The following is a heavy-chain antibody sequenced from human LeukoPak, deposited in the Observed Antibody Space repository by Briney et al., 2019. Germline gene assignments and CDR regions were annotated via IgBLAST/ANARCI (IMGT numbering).Heavy chain of an antibody. D-gene: IGHD3-10*01. V-gene: IGHV4-34*01. CDR1: GGSFSGYY. CDR2: INHSGST. J-gene: IGHJ6*03. Sequence: SETLSLNCAVYGGSFSGYYWSWIRQPPGKGLEWIGEINHSGSTNYNPSLKSRVTISVDTSKNQFSLKLSSVTAADTAVYYCARGLGRWFGEFYYYYYYMDVWGKGTTVTVSS. CDR3: ARGLGRWFGEFYYYYYYMDV.